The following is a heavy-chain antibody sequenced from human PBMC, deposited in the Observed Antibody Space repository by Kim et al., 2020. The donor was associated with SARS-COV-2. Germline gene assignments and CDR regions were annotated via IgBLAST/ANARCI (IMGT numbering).Heavy chain of an antibody. V-gene: IGHV4-34*01. Sequence: SETLSLTCAVYGGSFSGYYWSWIRQPPGKGLEWIGEINHSGSTNYNPSLKSRVTISVDTSKNQFSLKLSSVTAADTAVYYCARGPTHRPANYYYYGMDVWGQGTTVTVSS. CDR1: GGSFSGYY. CDR3: ARGPTHRPANYYYYGMDV. D-gene: IGHD2-2*01. CDR2: INHSGST. J-gene: IGHJ6*02.